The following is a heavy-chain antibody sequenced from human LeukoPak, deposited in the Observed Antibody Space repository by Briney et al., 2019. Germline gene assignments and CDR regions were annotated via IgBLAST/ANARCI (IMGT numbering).Heavy chain of an antibody. D-gene: IGHD3-22*01. Sequence: ASVKVSCKASGYTFTSYGISWVRQAPGQGLEWMGWISGYNGNTNYAQKLQGRVTMTTDTSTSTVYMELRSLRSDDTAVYYCARVRTRVTMIVVVIDYWGQGTLVTVSS. V-gene: IGHV1-18*01. J-gene: IGHJ4*02. CDR3: ARVRTRVTMIVVVIDY. CDR2: ISGYNGNT. CDR1: GYTFTSYG.